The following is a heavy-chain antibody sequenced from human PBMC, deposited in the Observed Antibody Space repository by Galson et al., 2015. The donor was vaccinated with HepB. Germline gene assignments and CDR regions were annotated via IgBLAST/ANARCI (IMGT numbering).Heavy chain of an antibody. Sequence: SLRLSCAASGFSFTAYGMNWIRQAPGKGLEWVALIWSDGSKKYYVDSVTGRFVISRDNSKNTLYLQLNNLRAEDTAVYYCVRDIVTWSPGIWGQGTLVTVSS. J-gene: IGHJ4*02. CDR1: GFSFTAYG. CDR3: VRDIVTWSPGI. CDR2: IWSDGSKK. D-gene: IGHD1-14*01. V-gene: IGHV3-33*01.